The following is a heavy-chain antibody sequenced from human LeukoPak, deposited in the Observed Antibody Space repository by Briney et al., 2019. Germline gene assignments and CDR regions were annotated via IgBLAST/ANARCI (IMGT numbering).Heavy chain of an antibody. D-gene: IGHD2-15*01. CDR1: GGTFSSYT. V-gene: IGHV1-69*04. CDR3: ARDRGYCSGGSCYSSGNYYYYMDV. Sequence: SVKVSCKASGGTFSSYTISWVRQAPGQGLEWMGRIIPILGIANYAQKFQGRVTITADKSTSTAYMELSSLRSEDTAVYYCARDRGYCSGGSCYSSGNYYYYMDVWGKGTTVTVFS. CDR2: IIPILGIA. J-gene: IGHJ6*03.